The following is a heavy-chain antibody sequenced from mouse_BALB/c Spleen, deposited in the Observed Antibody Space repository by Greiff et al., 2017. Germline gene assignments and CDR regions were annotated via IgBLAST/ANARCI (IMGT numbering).Heavy chain of an antibody. Sequence: EVMLVESGGGLVQPGGSLRLSCATSGFTFTDFYMSWVRQPPGKALEWLGFIRNKANGYTTEYSASVQGRFTISRDNSQSILYLQMNTLRAEDSATYYCARRGIYYEYGRVYYYAMDYWGQGTSVTVSS. CDR2: IRNKANGYTT. CDR1: GFTFTDFY. D-gene: IGHD2-4*01. V-gene: IGHV7-3*02. J-gene: IGHJ4*01. CDR3: ARRGIYYEYGRVYYYAMDY.